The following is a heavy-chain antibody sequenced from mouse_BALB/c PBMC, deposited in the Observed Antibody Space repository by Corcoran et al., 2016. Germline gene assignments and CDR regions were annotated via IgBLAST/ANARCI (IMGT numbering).Heavy chain of an antibody. CDR2: IDPANGNT. V-gene: IGHV14-3*02. Sequence: EVQLQQSGAELVKPGASVKLSCTASGFNIKDTYMHWVKQRPEQGLEWIGRIDPANGNTKYDPKFQGKATITEDTSANTAYLQLSSLTSEDTAVYYCAKWDWYFDVCGAGTTVTVSS. D-gene: IGHD1-3*01. CDR1: GFNIKDTY. J-gene: IGHJ1*01. CDR3: AKWDWYFDV.